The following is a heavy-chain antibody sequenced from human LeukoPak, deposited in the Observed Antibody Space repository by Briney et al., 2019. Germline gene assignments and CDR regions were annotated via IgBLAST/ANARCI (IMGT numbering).Heavy chain of an antibody. V-gene: IGHV4-39*01. Sequence: SETLSLTCTVSGGSISTSTYYWGWIRQPPGKGLEWIGSISYSGNTYYNPALKSQVTISADTSKNQFSLKLTSLAAADTAVYYCASLTYNSRGLMWGQGTLVTVSS. D-gene: IGHD2-8*01. J-gene: IGHJ4*02. CDR2: ISYSGNT. CDR3: ASLTYNSRGLM. CDR1: GGSISTSTYY.